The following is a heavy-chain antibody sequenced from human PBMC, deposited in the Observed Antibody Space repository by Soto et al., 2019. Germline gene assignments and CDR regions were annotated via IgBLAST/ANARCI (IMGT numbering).Heavy chain of an antibody. CDR3: ASSYSNYALIDYYYYGMDV. CDR1: GYTFTSYA. D-gene: IGHD4-4*01. CDR2: INAGNGNT. V-gene: IGHV1-3*01. Sequence: ASVKVSCKASGYTFTSYAMHWVRQAPGQRLEWMRWINAGNGNTKYSQKFKGRVTITRDTSASTAYMELSSLRSDDTAVYYCASSYSNYALIDYYYYGMDVWGQGTTVTVSS. J-gene: IGHJ6*02.